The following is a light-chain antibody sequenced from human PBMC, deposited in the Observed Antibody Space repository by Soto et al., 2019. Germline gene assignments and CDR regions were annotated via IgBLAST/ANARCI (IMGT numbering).Light chain of an antibody. V-gene: IGLV2-8*01. CDR1: SSDVGVHNH. J-gene: IGLJ2*01. Sequence: QSALTQPPSPSGSPGQSVTISCTGRSSDVGVHNHVSWYQQHPGKAPKLMIYEVSKRPSGVPGRFSGSKSVNTASLTVSGLQAEDEADYYCSSYAGSMNLIFGGGTKLTVL. CDR3: SSYAGSMNLI. CDR2: EVS.